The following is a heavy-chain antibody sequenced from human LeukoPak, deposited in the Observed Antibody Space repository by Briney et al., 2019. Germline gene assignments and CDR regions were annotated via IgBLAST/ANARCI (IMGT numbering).Heavy chain of an antibody. Sequence: PGGSLRLSCAASGFTFSSYAMSWVRQAPGKGLEWVSAISGSGGSTYYADSVKGRFTISRDNSENALYLQMNSLRAEDTAVYYCAKDQLDLPYYYYYGMDVWGQGTTVTVSS. D-gene: IGHD6-13*01. V-gene: IGHV3-23*01. CDR1: GFTFSSYA. CDR3: AKDQLDLPYYYYYGMDV. J-gene: IGHJ6*02. CDR2: ISGSGGST.